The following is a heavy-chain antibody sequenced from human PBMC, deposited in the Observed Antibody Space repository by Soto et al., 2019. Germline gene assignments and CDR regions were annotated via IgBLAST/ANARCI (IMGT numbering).Heavy chain of an antibody. J-gene: IGHJ3*02. CDR2: ISYDGINK. CDR3: ARGSEWRSAEGFDI. Sequence: PGGSLRLSCAISAFTFSNYGMHWVRQAPGKGLEWVAFISYDGINKYAEFLKGRFTVSRDDSKNTLYLQMNSLRAEDTAVYYCARGSEWRSAEGFDIWGQGTMVTVSS. CDR1: AFTFSNYG. D-gene: IGHD2-8*01. V-gene: IGHV3-30*03.